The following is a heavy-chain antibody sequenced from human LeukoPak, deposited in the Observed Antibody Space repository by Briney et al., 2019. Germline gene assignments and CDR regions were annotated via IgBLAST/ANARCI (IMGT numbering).Heavy chain of an antibody. CDR2: INPSGGST. J-gene: IGHJ4*02. V-gene: IGHV1-46*01. CDR1: GYTVTSCY. Sequence: GASVKVSCKASGYTVTSCYMHWVRQAPGQGLEWMGIINPSGGSTSYAQKFQGRVTMTRDTSTSTVYMELSSLRSEDTAVYYCARRMAVAGTTLGFDYWGQGTLVTVSS. D-gene: IGHD6-19*01. CDR3: ARRMAVAGTTLGFDY.